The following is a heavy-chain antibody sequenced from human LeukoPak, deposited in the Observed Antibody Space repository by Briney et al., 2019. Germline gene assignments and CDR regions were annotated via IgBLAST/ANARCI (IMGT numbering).Heavy chain of an antibody. CDR3: AKSSGRYYYYYGMDV. D-gene: IGHD1-26*01. J-gene: IGHJ6*02. V-gene: IGHV3-30*18. Sequence: GGSLRLSCAASGFTFSSYDMHWVRQAPGKGLEWVAIISYDGSNKYYADSVKGRVTISRDNSKNTLYLQMNSLRAEDTAVYYCAKSSGRYYYYYGMDVWGQGTTVTVSS. CDR2: ISYDGSNK. CDR1: GFTFSSYD.